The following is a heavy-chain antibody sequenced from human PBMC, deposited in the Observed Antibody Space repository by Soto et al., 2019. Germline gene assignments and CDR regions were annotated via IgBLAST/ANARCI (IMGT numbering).Heavy chain of an antibody. Sequence: VQLVESGGGLVKPGGSLRLSCAASGFTFSSYSMNWVRQAPGKGLEWVSSISSSSSYIYYADSVKGRFTISRDNAKNSLYLQMNSLRAEDTAVYYCARGGLSSSWSLDYWGQGTLVTVSS. CDR1: GFTFSSYS. CDR2: ISSSSSYI. J-gene: IGHJ4*02. CDR3: ARGGLSSSWSLDY. D-gene: IGHD6-13*01. V-gene: IGHV3-21*01.